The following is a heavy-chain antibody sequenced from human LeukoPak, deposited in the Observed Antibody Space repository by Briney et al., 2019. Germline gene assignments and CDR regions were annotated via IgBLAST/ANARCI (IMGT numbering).Heavy chain of an antibody. V-gene: IGHV3-30*03. Sequence: PGGSLRLSCAASAFTFSSYAMHWVRQAPGKGLEWVAVISYDGSNKCYADSVKGQFTMSRDNSKNTLYLQMNSLRAEDTAVYYCATLEEDYWGQGTLVTVSS. CDR2: ISYDGSNK. J-gene: IGHJ4*02. D-gene: IGHD3-3*01. CDR1: AFTFSSYA. CDR3: ATLEEDY.